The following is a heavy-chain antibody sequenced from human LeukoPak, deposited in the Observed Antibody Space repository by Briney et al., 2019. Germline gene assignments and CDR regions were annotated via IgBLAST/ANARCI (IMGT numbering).Heavy chain of an antibody. D-gene: IGHD4-11*01. Sequence: SETLSLTCTVSGGSISICYWSWIRQPPGKGLEWIGYIYTSGNTNYNPSLKSRVTISVDTSKNLFSLKLSSVTAADTAVYYCARHGPTVNVRWSYYMDVWGKGTTVTVSS. CDR3: ARHGPTVNVRWSYYMDV. CDR1: GGSISICY. CDR2: IYTSGNT. J-gene: IGHJ6*03. V-gene: IGHV4-4*09.